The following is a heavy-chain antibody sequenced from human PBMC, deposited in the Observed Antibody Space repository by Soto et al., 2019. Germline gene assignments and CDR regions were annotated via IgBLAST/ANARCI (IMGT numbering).Heavy chain of an antibody. D-gene: IGHD2-15*01. CDR3: ARSGCGGDICYSYYYYGMDV. CDR1: GGSINNYY. CDR2: IYYIGNT. Sequence: SETLSLTCTVSGGSINNYYWSWIRQPPGRGLEWIGYIYYIGNTNYNPSLKSRVAISVDTSKNQFSLTLTSVTAADTAVYYCARSGCGGDICYSYYYYGMDVWSQGTTVTLSS. V-gene: IGHV4-59*01. J-gene: IGHJ6*02.